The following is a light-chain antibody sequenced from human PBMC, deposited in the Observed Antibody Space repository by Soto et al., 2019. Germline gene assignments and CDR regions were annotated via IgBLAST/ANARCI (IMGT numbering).Light chain of an antibody. V-gene: IGKV3D-15*01. J-gene: IGKJ1*01. CDR2: GAS. CDR1: QSVNIY. Sequence: EIVMTQSPATLSVSPGERATLSCRASQSVNIYLAWYQQKPGQAPRLLIFGASSRATGIPARFSGSGSGTDFTLTISRLEPEDFAVYYCQQYASSPSTFGQGTKV. CDR3: QQYASSPST.